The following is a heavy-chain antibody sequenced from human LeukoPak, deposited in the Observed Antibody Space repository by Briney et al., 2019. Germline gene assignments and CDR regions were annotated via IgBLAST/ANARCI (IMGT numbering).Heavy chain of an antibody. CDR2: IYYSGST. Sequence: SETLSLTCTVSGGSISSYYWSWIRQPPGKGLEWIGYIYYSGSTNYNPSLKSRVTISVDTSKNQFSLKLSSVTAADTAVYYCARHVRFPMAAAGSFDYWGQGTLVTVSS. D-gene: IGHD6-13*01. CDR3: ARHVRFPMAAAGSFDY. V-gene: IGHV4-59*08. CDR1: GGSISSYY. J-gene: IGHJ4*02.